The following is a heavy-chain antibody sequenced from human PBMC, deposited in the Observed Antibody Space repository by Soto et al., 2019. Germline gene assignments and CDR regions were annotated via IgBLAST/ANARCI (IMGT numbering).Heavy chain of an antibody. CDR1: GFTFDNYA. Sequence: EAQLVESGGGLVQPGRSLRLYCAASGFTFDNYAMHWVRQGPGKGLEWGSGINWNSVTFDYADSVKGRFTISRDNAKNSLYLTMDSPRPEDTAFYYCARDHDEDFGYDLDYFDFWGRGTLVTVSS. J-gene: IGHJ4*02. CDR2: INWNSVTF. D-gene: IGHD5-12*01. CDR3: ARDHDEDFGYDLDYFDF. V-gene: IGHV3-9*01.